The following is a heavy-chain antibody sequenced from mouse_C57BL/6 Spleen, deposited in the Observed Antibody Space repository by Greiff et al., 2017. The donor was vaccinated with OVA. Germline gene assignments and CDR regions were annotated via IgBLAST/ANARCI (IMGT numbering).Heavy chain of an antibody. V-gene: IGHV1-59*01. CDR1: GYTFTSYW. CDR2: IDPSDSYT. D-gene: IGHD2-13*01. J-gene: IGHJ2*01. CDR3: ARSIYYGDYGDY. Sequence: VQLQQPGAELVRPGTSVKLSCKASGYTFTSYWMHWVKQRPGQGLEWIGVIDPSDSYTNYNQKFKGKATLTVDTSSSTAYMQLSSLTSEDSAVYYCARSIYYGDYGDYWGQGTTLTVSS.